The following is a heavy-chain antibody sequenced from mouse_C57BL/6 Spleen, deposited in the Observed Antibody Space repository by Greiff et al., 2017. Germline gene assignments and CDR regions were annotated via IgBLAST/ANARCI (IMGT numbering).Heavy chain of an antibody. Sequence: QVQLQQPGTELVKPGASVKMSCKASGYTFTSYWMHWVKQRPGQGLAWIGNINPSNGGTNYKMKFKSKATMTVDKSSSTAYMQLSSLTSEDSAVYYCAREGGYYYGSSPFAYWGQGTLVTVSA. J-gene: IGHJ3*01. CDR3: AREGGYYYGSSPFAY. CDR1: GYTFTSYW. D-gene: IGHD1-1*01. V-gene: IGHV1-53*01. CDR2: INPSNGGT.